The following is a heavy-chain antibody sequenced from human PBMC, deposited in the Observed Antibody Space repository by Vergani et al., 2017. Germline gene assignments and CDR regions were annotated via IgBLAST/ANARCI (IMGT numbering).Heavy chain of an antibody. CDR2: IYYSGST. V-gene: IGHV4-30-4*01. J-gene: IGHJ5*02. CDR1: GGPISSGDYY. Sequence: QVQLQESGPGLVKPSQTLSLTCTVSGGPISSGDYYWSWIRQPPGKGLEWIGYIYYSGSTYYNPSLKRRVPIPVDTSKNQFSLKLSSVTAADTAVYYCAXVSITIFGVVIIPEWFDPWGQGTLVTVSS. D-gene: IGHD3-3*01. CDR3: AXVSITIFGVVIIPEWFDP.